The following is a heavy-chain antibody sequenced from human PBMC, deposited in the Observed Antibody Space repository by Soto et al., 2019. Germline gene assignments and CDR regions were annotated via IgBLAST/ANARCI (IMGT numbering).Heavy chain of an antibody. Sequence: QVQLVQSGAEVKKPGASVKVSCKASGYTFTSYGISWVRQAPGQGLEWMGWISAYNGNTNYAQKLQGRVTMTTDTSTSTAYMELRSLRSDDTAVYYCAREQIVVVSAAKWGYYYYMDVWGKGTTVTVSS. CDR3: AREQIVVVSAAKWGYYYYMDV. D-gene: IGHD2-2*01. CDR2: ISAYNGNT. V-gene: IGHV1-18*01. J-gene: IGHJ6*03. CDR1: GYTFTSYG.